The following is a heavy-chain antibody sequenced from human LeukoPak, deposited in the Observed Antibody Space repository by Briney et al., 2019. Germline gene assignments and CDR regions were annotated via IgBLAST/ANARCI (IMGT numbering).Heavy chain of an antibody. V-gene: IGHV3-20*04. CDR1: GFTFDDYG. J-gene: IGHJ4*02. CDR2: INCNDGST. CDR3: ARGLNSPQGY. D-gene: IGHD1/OR15-1a*01. Sequence: WGSLRLSCAVSGFTFDDYGMSWVRHAPGKGLEWVAGINCNDGSTGYADSVKGRFTISRDNVKKSLYLQMNSLRAEHTALYYCARGLNSPQGYWGQGTLVTCSS.